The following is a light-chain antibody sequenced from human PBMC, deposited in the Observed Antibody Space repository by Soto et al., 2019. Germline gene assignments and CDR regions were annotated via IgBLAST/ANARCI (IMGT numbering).Light chain of an antibody. V-gene: IGLV2-8*01. CDR1: ISDVGGYNY. CDR2: EVN. J-gene: IGLJ1*01. CDR3: SSYAGSSNV. Sequence: QSALTQPPSSSGSPGQSVAISCTGTISDVGGYNYVSWYQQHPGKAPELMIYEVNKRPSGVPDRFSGSKSGNTASLTVSGLQAEDEADYYCSSYAGSSNVFGTGTKVNVL.